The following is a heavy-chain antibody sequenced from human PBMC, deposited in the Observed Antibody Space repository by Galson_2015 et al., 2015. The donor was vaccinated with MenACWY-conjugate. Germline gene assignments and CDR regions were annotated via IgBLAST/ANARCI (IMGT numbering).Heavy chain of an antibody. V-gene: IGHV3-30*01. CDR3: ARPRLRRLNLQSFDL. D-gene: IGHD2-21*02. Sequence: SLRLSCAASGFTFSFFAVHWVRQAPGKGLEWVALISNDGSNKFYADSVKGRFTISRDNSNNTLFLQMNSLTSEDTSLYYCARPRLRRLNLQSFDLWGQGTRVTVSA. CDR1: GFTFSFFA. CDR2: ISNDGSNK. J-gene: IGHJ3*01.